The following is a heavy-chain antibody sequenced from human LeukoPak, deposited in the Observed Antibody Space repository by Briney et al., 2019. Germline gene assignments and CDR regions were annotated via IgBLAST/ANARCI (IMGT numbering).Heavy chain of an antibody. J-gene: IGHJ4*02. V-gene: IGHV3-23*01. Sequence: GGSLRLSCPASGFTFTSYAMSWVRQAPGKGLEWVSAISGSGGRTYYADSVKGRFTIARDNAENTLYLQMNSLRAEDTAVYYCATGYCSGSSCYRAFEYWGQGTLVTISS. D-gene: IGHD2-2*01. CDR3: ATGYCSGSSCYRAFEY. CDR1: GFTFTSYA. CDR2: ISGSGGRT.